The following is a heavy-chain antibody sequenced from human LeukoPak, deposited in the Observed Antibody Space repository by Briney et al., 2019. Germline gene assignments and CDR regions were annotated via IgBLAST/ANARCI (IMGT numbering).Heavy chain of an antibody. D-gene: IGHD3-22*01. CDR1: GFTFSSYS. CDR2: ISSSSSYI. J-gene: IGHJ4*02. V-gene: IGHV3-21*01. Sequence: GGSLRLSCAASGFTFSSYSMNWVRQAPGKGLEWVSSISSSSSYIYYADSVKGRFTISRDNAKNSLYLQMNSLRAEDTAVYYCARDRAPYYYDSSDYDYWGQGTLVTVSS. CDR3: ARDRAPYYYDSSDYDY.